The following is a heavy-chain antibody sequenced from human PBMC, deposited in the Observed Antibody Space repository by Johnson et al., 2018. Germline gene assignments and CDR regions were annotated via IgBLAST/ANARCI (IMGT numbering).Heavy chain of an antibody. CDR3: SRGYCGGDCYSGTYYYYMDV. Sequence: EVQLVESGGGLVQPGRSLRLSCTTSGFTFGDYAMSWFRQAPGKGLEWVGFIRSKAYGGTTEYAASAKGRFTISRDDSKSIAYLQMTSLKTEDTALYYCSRGYCGGDCYSGTYYYYMDVWGRGTTVTVSS. V-gene: IGHV3-49*03. CDR2: IRSKAYGGTT. CDR1: GFTFGDYA. D-gene: IGHD2-21*02. J-gene: IGHJ6*03.